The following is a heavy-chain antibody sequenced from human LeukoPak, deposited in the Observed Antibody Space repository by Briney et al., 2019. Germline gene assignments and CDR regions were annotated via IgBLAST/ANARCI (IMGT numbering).Heavy chain of an antibody. Sequence: SETLSLTCTVSGGSISNYYWTWIRQPPGKGLEWIGSIYYNGNTNYNPSLKSRVTMSVDTSKNHFSLNLTSVTAADTAVYYCAHHCCRDGYNFDSWGQGTLVTVSS. D-gene: IGHD5-24*01. V-gene: IGHV4-59*08. CDR2: IYYNGNT. CDR1: GGSISNYY. J-gene: IGHJ4*02. CDR3: AHHCCRDGYNFDS.